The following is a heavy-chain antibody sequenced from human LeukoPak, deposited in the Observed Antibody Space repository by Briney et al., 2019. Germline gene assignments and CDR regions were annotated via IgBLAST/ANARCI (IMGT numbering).Heavy chain of an antibody. Sequence: ASVKVSCKVSGYTLTELSMHWVRQAPGKGLEWMGGFDPEDGETIYAQKFQGRVTMTEDTSTDTAYVELSSLRSEDTAVYYCATDRNFYAKDSSGYSRAFDIWGQGTMVTVSS. J-gene: IGHJ3*02. CDR2: FDPEDGET. CDR1: GYTLTELS. D-gene: IGHD3-22*01. CDR3: ATDRNFYAKDSSGYSRAFDI. V-gene: IGHV1-24*01.